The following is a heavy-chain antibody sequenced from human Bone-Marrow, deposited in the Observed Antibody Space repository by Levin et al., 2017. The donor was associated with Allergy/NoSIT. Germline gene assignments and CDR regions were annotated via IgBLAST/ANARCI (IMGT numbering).Heavy chain of an antibody. V-gene: IGHV4-61*01. CDR3: ARGIAVAAYFDY. CDR2: IYHSGNT. D-gene: IGHD6-19*01. Sequence: SETLSLTCTVSGGSVSRGSYYWSWIRQPPGKGLEWIGHIYHSGNTKYNPSLKSRVTISVDTSKNQFSLNLSSVTAADTAVDYCARGIAVAAYFDYWGQGTLVTVSS. CDR1: GGSVSRGSYY. J-gene: IGHJ4*02.